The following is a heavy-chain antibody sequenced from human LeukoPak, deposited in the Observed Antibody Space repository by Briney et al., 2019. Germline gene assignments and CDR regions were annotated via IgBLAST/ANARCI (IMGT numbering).Heavy chain of an antibody. CDR2: ISGSGGST. J-gene: IGHJ4*02. Sequence: GGSLRLSCAASGFTFRSYAMSWVRQAPGKGLEWVSGISGSGGSTNYADSVKGRFTISRDNSKNTLYLQMNSLRAEDTAVYYCAISGGYWAWAHWGEGTLVTVSS. CDR3: AISGGYWAWAH. V-gene: IGHV3-23*01. CDR1: GFTFRSYA. D-gene: IGHD1-26*01.